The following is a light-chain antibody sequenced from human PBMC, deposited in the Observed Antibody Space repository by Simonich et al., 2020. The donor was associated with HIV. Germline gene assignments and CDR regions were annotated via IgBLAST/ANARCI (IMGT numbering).Light chain of an antibody. Sequence: DIVMTQSPDSLAVSLGERATINRKSSQSILNSSNNQKYLAWYQQKPGQPPKLLISWASTRESGVPDLFSGSGSGTDFTLTISSLQAEDVAVYYCQHYYTIPYTFGQGTKLEIK. J-gene: IGKJ2*01. CDR2: WAS. V-gene: IGKV4-1*01. CDR3: QHYYTIPYT. CDR1: QSILNSSNNQKY.